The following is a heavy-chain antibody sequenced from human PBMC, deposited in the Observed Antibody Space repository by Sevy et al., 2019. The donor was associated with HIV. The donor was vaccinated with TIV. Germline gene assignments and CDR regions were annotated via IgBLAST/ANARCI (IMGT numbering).Heavy chain of an antibody. CDR3: AREGYTQPLDY. CDR2: FSFGCGRI. Sequence: GGSLRLSCAASGFTFAKYSMSWVRQAPGKGLEWVSTFSFGCGRINYADSVKGRFTISRDDSKNTLFLQMNSLRAEDTATYFGAREGYTQPLDYWGQGTLVTVSS. D-gene: IGHD6-13*01. V-gene: IGHV3-23*01. J-gene: IGHJ4*02. CDR1: GFTFAKYS.